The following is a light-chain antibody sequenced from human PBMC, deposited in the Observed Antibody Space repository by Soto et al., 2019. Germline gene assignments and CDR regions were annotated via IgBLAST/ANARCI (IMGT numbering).Light chain of an antibody. CDR2: GAS. CDR3: QQYGGSPQT. V-gene: IGKV3-20*01. Sequence: EIVLTQSPGTLSLSPGERATLSCRASQSVSSSYLAWYQQKPGQAPRLLIYGASSRATGIPGRFSGSGSGTDFTLAISRLEPEDCAVYYCQQYGGSPQTFGQGTRLEMK. CDR1: QSVSSSY. J-gene: IGKJ5*01.